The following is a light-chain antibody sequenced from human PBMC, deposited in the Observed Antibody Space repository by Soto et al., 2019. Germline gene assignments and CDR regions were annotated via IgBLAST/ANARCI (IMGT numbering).Light chain of an antibody. V-gene: IGKV1-5*03. CDR1: QSISSW. CDR3: QQYNSFSVT. J-gene: IGKJ5*01. Sequence: DIQMTQSPSTLSTSVGDRVTITCRASQSISSWLAWYQQKPGKAPQLLIYRASNLQSGVPSRFSGSGSGTELTLTISSLQPDDFATYYSQQYNSFSVTFGQGTRLEIK. CDR2: RAS.